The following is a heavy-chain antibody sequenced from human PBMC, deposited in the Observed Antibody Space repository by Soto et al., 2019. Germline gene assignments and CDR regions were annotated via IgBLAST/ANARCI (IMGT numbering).Heavy chain of an antibody. V-gene: IGHV3-30-3*01. CDR1: GFTFSSYA. CDR3: ARTGGLAAYYGMDV. CDR2: ISYDGSNK. J-gene: IGHJ6*02. D-gene: IGHD7-27*01. Sequence: PGGSLRLSCAASGFTFSSYAMHWVRQAPGKGLEWVAVISYDGSNKYYADSVKGRFTISRDNSKNTLYLQMNSLRAEDTAVYYCARTGGLAAYYGMDVWGQGSTVTVSS.